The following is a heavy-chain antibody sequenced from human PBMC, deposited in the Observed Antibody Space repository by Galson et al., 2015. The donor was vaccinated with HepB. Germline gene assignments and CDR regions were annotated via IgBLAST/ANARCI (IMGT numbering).Heavy chain of an antibody. J-gene: IGHJ4*02. CDR1: GFTVSSNY. CDR3: ARERASVTIFRVVTRGIDY. CDR2: IFSGGST. V-gene: IGHV3-66*01. Sequence: SLRLSCAASGFTVSSNYMSWVRQAPGKGLEWVSVIFSGGSTYYADSVKGRFAISRDNSKNTLYLQMNSLRAEDTAVYYCARERASVTIFRVVTRGIDYWGQGTLVTVSS. D-gene: IGHD3-3*01.